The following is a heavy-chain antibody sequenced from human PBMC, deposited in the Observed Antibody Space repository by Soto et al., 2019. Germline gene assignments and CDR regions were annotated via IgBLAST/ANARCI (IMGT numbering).Heavy chain of an antibody. Sequence: GESLKISCKGSGYSFTSYWIDWVRQMPGKGLDWMGRIVPSDSYTNYSPSFQGHVTISADKSISIAYLQWSSLKASDTAMYYCARTSMQSRGYSYGHGGMDVWGQGTTVTVSS. CDR2: IVPSDSYT. CDR1: GYSFTSYW. CDR3: ARTSMQSRGYSYGHGGMDV. V-gene: IGHV5-10-1*01. D-gene: IGHD5-18*01. J-gene: IGHJ6*02.